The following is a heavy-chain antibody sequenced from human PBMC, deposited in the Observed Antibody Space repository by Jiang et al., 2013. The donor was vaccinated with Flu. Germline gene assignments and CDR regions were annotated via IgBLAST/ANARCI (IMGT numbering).Heavy chain of an antibody. V-gene: IGHV1-18*01. CDR1: GYTFTSYG. Sequence: GAEVKKPGASVKVSCKASGYTFTSYGISWVRQAPGQGLEWMGWISAYNGNTNYAQKLQGRVTMTTDTSTSTAYMELRSLRSDDTAVYYCARGIFPYGDHEPNYYYYYGMDVWGKGTTVTVSS. CDR2: ISAYNGNT. D-gene: IGHD4-17*01. J-gene: IGHJ6*04. CDR3: ARGIFPYGDHEPNYYYYYGMDV.